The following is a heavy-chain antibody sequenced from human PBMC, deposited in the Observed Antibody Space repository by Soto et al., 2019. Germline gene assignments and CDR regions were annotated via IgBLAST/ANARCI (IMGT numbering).Heavy chain of an antibody. Sequence: PSETLSLTCTVSGGSISSSSYYWGWIRQPPGKGLEWIGSIYYSGSTYYNPSLKSRVTISVDTSKNQFSLKLSSVTAADTAVYYCARQNRYCSSTSCYYFRSGWSYYFDYWGQGTLVTVSS. D-gene: IGHD2-2*01. V-gene: IGHV4-39*01. CDR2: IYYSGST. CDR1: GGSISSSSYY. J-gene: IGHJ4*02. CDR3: ARQNRYCSSTSCYYFRSGWSYYFDY.